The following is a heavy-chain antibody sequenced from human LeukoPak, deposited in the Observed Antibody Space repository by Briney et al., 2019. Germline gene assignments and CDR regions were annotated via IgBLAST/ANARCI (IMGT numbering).Heavy chain of an antibody. D-gene: IGHD1-14*01. CDR3: AKPIGTSNTLDY. Sequence: GGSLRLSCAASGFTFSTHAMSWVRQAPGKGLEWVSAVGVSGGNTYYADSVKGRFTISRDNSKNTLYLQMNTLRAEDTAVFYCAKPIGTSNTLDYWGRGTLVTVSS. V-gene: IGHV3-23*01. CDR2: VGVSGGNT. J-gene: IGHJ4*02. CDR1: GFTFSTHA.